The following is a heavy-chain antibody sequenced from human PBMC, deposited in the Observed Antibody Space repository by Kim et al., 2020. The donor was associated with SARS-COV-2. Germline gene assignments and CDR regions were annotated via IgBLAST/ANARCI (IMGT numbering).Heavy chain of an antibody. CDR1: GFTFDDYA. CDR2: ISWDGGST. Sequence: GGSLRLSCAASGFTFDDYAMHWVRQAPGKGLEWVSLISWDGGSTYYADSVKGRFTISRDNSKNSLYLQMNSLRAEDTALYYCAKDIGRYYGSGSPRDYYYYGMDVWGQGTTVTVSS. CDR3: AKDIGRYYGSGSPRDYYYYGMDV. V-gene: IGHV3-43D*03. J-gene: IGHJ6*02. D-gene: IGHD3-10*01.